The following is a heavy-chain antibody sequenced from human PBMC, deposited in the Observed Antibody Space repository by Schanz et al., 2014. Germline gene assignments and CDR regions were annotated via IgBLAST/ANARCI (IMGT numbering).Heavy chain of an antibody. CDR2: ISSSSSTR. CDR1: GFTFSDYW. J-gene: IGHJ6*02. CDR3: LAPDYGMDV. Sequence: EVQLVESGGGLVQPGGSLRLSCTASGFTFSDYWMSWVRQAPGKGPEWVSYISSSSSTRYYADSVKGRFTISRDNAKNSLFLQMNSLRAEDTAVYYCLAPDYGMDVWGQGTTVTVSS. V-gene: IGHV3-48*01.